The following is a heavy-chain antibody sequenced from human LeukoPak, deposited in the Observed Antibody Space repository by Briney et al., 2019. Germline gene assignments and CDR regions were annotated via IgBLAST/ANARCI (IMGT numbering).Heavy chain of an antibody. V-gene: IGHV3-7*01. Sequence: GSLRLSCAASEFTFSNYWMSWVRQAPGKGLEWVASINQDGSDKYYVDSLKGRFTISRDNAKNSLYLQMNSLRVDDTAVYYCASVRSRTRPYDYWGQGTLVTVSS. CDR1: EFTFSNYW. CDR2: INQDGSDK. CDR3: ASVRSRTRPYDY. J-gene: IGHJ4*02. D-gene: IGHD6-13*01.